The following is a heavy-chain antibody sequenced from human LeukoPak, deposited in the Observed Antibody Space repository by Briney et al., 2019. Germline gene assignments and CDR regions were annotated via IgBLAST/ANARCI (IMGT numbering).Heavy chain of an antibody. CDR1: GFTFSSYG. CDR2: IWYDGSNK. V-gene: IGHV3-33*01. J-gene: IGHJ4*02. Sequence: GRSLRLSCAASGFTFSSYGMHWVRQAPGKGLEWVAVIWYDGSNKYYADSVKGRFTISRDNSKNTLYLQMNSLRAEDTAVYYCAREALGDYYDSSGYFYWGQGTLVTVSS. D-gene: IGHD3-22*01. CDR3: AREALGDYYDSSGYFY.